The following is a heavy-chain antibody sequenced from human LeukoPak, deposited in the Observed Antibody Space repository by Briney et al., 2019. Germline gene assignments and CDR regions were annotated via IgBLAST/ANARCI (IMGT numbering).Heavy chain of an antibody. J-gene: IGHJ4*02. CDR2: ITSSGTTT. CDR1: GPSFSDSY. Sequence: GGSLRLSCSASGPSFSDSYMSWFRLSAEKGLEWIAYITSSGTTTEYADSVKGRFTISRVNAKNSLYLQMNSLRPEDTAVYYCARDPDYGDPYWGQGTLVTVSS. V-gene: IGHV3-11*01. D-gene: IGHD4/OR15-4a*01. CDR3: ARDPDYGDPY.